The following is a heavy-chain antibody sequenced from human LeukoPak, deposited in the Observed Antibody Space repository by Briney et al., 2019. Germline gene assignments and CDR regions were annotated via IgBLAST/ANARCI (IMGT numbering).Heavy chain of an antibody. CDR1: GYSISSGYY. CDR3: AKDFRTPSGTFDY. CDR2: IYHSGST. V-gene: IGHV4-38-2*02. Sequence: PSETLSLTCTVSGYSISSGYYWGWIRQPPGKGLEWIGSIYHSGSTYYNPSLKSRVTISVDTSKNQFSLKLSSVTAADTAVYYCAKDFRTPSGTFDYWGQGTLVTVSS. J-gene: IGHJ4*02. D-gene: IGHD3-10*01.